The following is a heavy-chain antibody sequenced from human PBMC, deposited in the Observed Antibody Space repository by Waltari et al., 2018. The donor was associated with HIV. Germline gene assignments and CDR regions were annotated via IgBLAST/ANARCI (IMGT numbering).Heavy chain of an antibody. CDR3: ARPHSSIQLWTDSAYYFDY. CDR2: ISAYNVNT. J-gene: IGHJ4*02. D-gene: IGHD5-18*01. V-gene: IGHV1-18*01. Sequence: QVLLVTYGAEVKKPGAAVKVSCKASGYTFTSSRNTWWTQAPRQVLELMGWISAYNVNTNYAQKFQCKVTMTTDTSTNTAYMELRSLRSDDTAVYYCARPHSSIQLWTDSAYYFDYWGQGSLVTVSS. CDR1: GYTFTSSR.